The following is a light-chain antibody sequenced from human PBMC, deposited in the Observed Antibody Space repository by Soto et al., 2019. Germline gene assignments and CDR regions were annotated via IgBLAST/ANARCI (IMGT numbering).Light chain of an antibody. CDR1: QSVSSSY. V-gene: IGKV3-20*01. CDR2: GAS. Sequence: EIVLTQSPGTLSLSPGERATLSCRASQSVSSSYLAWYQQKPGQAPRLLIYGASSRATGIPDRCSGSGSGTDFTLTISRLEPEDVAVYYCQQYCSSSWTFGQGNKVEIK. J-gene: IGKJ1*01. CDR3: QQYCSSSWT.